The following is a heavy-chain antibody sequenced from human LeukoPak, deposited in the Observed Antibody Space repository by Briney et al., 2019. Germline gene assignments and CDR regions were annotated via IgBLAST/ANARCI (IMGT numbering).Heavy chain of an antibody. CDR1: GFTFDDYG. Sequence: GGSLRLSCAAFGFTFDDYGMSWVRQAPGKGLEWVSGINWNGGSTGYADSVKGRFTISRDNAKNSLYLQMNSLRAEDTALYYCARGGGGTYYDILTGYYLPHYFDYWGQGTLVTVSS. CDR2: INWNGGST. J-gene: IGHJ4*02. CDR3: ARGGGGTYYDILTGYYLPHYFDY. D-gene: IGHD3-9*01. V-gene: IGHV3-20*04.